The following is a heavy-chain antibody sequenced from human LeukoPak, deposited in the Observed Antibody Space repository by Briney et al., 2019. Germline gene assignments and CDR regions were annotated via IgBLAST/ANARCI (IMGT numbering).Heavy chain of an antibody. CDR1: GYTLTGYY. J-gene: IGHJ4*02. Sequence: ASVKVSCKASGYTLTGYYMHWVRQAPGQGLEWMGWINPNSGGTNYAQKFQGRVTMTRDTSISTAYMELSRLRSDDTAVYYCARDTPMKVVPAAINLDYWGQGTLVTVSS. D-gene: IGHD2-2*02. V-gene: IGHV1-2*02. CDR2: INPNSGGT. CDR3: ARDTPMKVVPAAINLDY.